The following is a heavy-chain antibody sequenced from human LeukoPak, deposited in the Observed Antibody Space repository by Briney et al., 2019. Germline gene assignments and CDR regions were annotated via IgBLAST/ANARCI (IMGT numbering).Heavy chain of an antibody. CDR3: AREGDLGYCSSTSCYSWFDP. CDR2: INHSGST. CDR1: GGSFSGYY. V-gene: IGHV4-34*01. J-gene: IGHJ5*02. Sequence: SETLSLTCAVYGGSFSGYYWSWIRQPPGKGLEWIGEINHSGSTNYNPSLKSRVTISVDTSKNQFSLKLSSVTAADTAVYYCAREGDLGYCSSTSCYSWFDPWGQGTLVTVSS. D-gene: IGHD2-2*02.